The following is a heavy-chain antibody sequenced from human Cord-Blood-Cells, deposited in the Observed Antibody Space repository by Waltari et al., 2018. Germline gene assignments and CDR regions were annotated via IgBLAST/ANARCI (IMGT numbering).Heavy chain of an antibody. CDR1: GGSISSSSYY. CDR2: IYYSGSI. V-gene: IGHV4-39*01. D-gene: IGHD3-3*01. CDR3: ARITIFGVVIISYWFDP. Sequence: QLQLQESGPGLVKPSETLSLTCTVSGGSISSSSYYWGWIRQPPGKGLEWIGSIYYSGSIYYNPSLKSRVTISVDTSKNQFSLKLSSVTAADTAVYYCARITIFGVVIISYWFDPWGQGTLVTVSS. J-gene: IGHJ5*02.